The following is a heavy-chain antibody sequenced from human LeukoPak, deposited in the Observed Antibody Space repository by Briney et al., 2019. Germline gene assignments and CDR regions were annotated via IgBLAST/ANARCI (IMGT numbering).Heavy chain of an antibody. CDR1: GDSISSGGYY. Sequence: PSETLSLTCTVSGDSISSGGYYWSWIRQHPGKGLEWIGYISYSGNTYYNPSLKSRAAISADTPKNQFSLKLSSTTAADTAVYYCARAPVATPSEFDYWGQGTLVTVSS. D-gene: IGHD5-12*01. J-gene: IGHJ4*02. CDR2: ISYSGNT. CDR3: ARAPVATPSEFDY. V-gene: IGHV4-31*03.